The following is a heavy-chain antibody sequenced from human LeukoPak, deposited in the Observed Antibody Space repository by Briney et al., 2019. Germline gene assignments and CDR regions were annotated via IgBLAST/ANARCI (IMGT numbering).Heavy chain of an antibody. CDR1: GFTVSSNY. CDR2: IYSGGDT. Sequence: PGGSLRLSCAASGFTVSSNYMSWVRQAPGKGLEWLSVIYSGGDTYYADSVKGIFTISRDNSKNTLYLQMNSLIAEDTAVYYCAKHSDGYLGYMDVCGKGTTVTTSS. V-gene: IGHV3-66*04. D-gene: IGHD5-18*01. J-gene: IGHJ6*03. CDR3: AKHSDGYLGYMDV.